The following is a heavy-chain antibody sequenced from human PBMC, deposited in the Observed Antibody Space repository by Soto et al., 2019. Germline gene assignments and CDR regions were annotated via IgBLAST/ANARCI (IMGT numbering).Heavy chain of an antibody. CDR2: INTGNGNT. V-gene: IGHV1-3*04. J-gene: IGHJ4*02. CDR1: GYTFTGYS. D-gene: IGHD1-26*01. Sequence: QVQLVQSGAEVKKPGASVKVSCKASGYTFTGYSMHWLRQAPGQRLEWMGWINTGNGNTKYSQKFQGRVTITRDTAASTAYMELTTLRSEDTAVYYCARVRWTYSADYWGQGTLVTVSS. CDR3: ARVRWTYSADY.